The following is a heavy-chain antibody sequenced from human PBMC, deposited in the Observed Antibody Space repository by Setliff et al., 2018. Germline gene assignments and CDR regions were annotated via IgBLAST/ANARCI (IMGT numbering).Heavy chain of an antibody. J-gene: IGHJ5*01. CDR1: GGSISDYY. Sequence: PSETLSLTCTVSGGSISDYYWSWIRQAPGKGLEWIAWISHSGTTNYNPSLKSRVTLSVDTSKNQFSLNLASVTAADTAAYYCARGGASSQWFDSWGQGTLVTVSS. CDR3: ARGGASSQWFDS. V-gene: IGHV4-59*01. D-gene: IGHD2-15*01. CDR2: ISHSGTT.